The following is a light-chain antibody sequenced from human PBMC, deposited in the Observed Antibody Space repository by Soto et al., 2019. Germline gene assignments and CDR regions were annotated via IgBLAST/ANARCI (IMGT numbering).Light chain of an antibody. CDR2: LGS. V-gene: IGKV2-28*01. Sequence: DIVMTQSPLSLPVTPGEPASISCRSSQSLLQSNGYNYLDWYLQKPGQSPQLLIYLGSNRASGVPDRFSGSGSGTDFTLKISRVEAEDVGICYCMHPLQTPPYTFGQGTKLEIK. J-gene: IGKJ2*01. CDR3: MHPLQTPPYT. CDR1: QSLLQSNGYNY.